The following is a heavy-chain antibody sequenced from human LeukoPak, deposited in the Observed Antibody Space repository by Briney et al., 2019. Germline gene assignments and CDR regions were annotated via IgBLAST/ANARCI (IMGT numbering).Heavy chain of an antibody. Sequence: GRSLRLSCAASGFTFSSYGMHWFRQAPGKGLEWVAVIWYDGSNKYYADSVKGRFTISKENSKNTLYLQMNSLRAEDTAVYYCARGPDYYDSSAAGFDSWGQGTLVTVSS. V-gene: IGHV3-33*01. CDR2: IWYDGSNK. CDR1: GFTFSSYG. D-gene: IGHD3-22*01. J-gene: IGHJ4*02. CDR3: ARGPDYYDSSAAGFDS.